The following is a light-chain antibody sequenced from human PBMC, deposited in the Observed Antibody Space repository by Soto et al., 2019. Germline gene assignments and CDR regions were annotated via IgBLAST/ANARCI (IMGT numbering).Light chain of an antibody. CDR1: QSVSSN. V-gene: IGKV3-15*01. CDR2: GAS. J-gene: IGKJ1*01. CDR3: QHHEA. Sequence: EIVMTQSPATLSVSPGERATLSCRASQSVSSNLAWYQQKPGQAPRLLIYGASTRATGIPARFSGSGSGTEFTLTINSLQSEDFAVYYCQHHEAFGQGTKVEIK.